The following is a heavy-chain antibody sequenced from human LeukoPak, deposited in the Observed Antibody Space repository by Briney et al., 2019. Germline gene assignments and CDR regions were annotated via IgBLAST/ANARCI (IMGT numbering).Heavy chain of an antibody. D-gene: IGHD3-10*01. Sequence: GGSLRLSCAASGFTFSSYGMSWVRQAPGKGLEWVSAISGSGGSTYYADSVKGRFTISRDNSKNTLYLQMNSLRAEDTAVYYCAKDSYGSGSYYRWTFDYWGQGTLVTVSS. V-gene: IGHV3-23*01. CDR3: AKDSYGSGSYYRWTFDY. CDR2: ISGSGGST. CDR1: GFTFSSYG. J-gene: IGHJ4*02.